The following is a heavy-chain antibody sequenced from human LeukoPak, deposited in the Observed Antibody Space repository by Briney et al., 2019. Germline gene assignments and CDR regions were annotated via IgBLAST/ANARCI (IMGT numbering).Heavy chain of an antibody. Sequence: SETLSLTCTVSGGSIARGGYYWSWIRQPPGKGLEWIGYIYHSGSTYYNPSLKSRVTISVDRSKNQFSLKLSSVTAADTAVYYCARGMVGSDWGQGTLVTVSS. V-gene: IGHV4-30-2*01. CDR1: GGSIARGGYY. CDR2: IYHSGST. J-gene: IGHJ4*02. CDR3: ARGMVGSD. D-gene: IGHD2-8*01.